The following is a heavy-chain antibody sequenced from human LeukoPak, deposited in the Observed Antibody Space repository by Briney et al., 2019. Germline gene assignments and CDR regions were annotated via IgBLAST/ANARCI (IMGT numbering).Heavy chain of an antibody. CDR3: ARVTYYYDSSGYSGYFQH. Sequence: SQTLSLTCTVSGGSISSGDYYWSWIRQPPGKGLEWIGYIYYSGSTYYNPSLKSRVTISVDTSKNQFSLKLSSVTAADTAVYYCARVTYYYDSSGYSGYFQHWGQGTLVTVCS. J-gene: IGHJ1*01. D-gene: IGHD3-22*01. CDR2: IYYSGST. CDR1: GGSISSGDYY. V-gene: IGHV4-30-4*01.